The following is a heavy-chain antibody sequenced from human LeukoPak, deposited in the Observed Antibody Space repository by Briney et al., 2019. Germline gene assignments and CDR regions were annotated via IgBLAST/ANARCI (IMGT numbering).Heavy chain of an antibody. CDR2: ISSNGGST. CDR1: GFTFSSYA. J-gene: IGHJ4*02. V-gene: IGHV3-64*01. Sequence: SGGSLRLSCAASGFTFSSYAMHWVRQAPGKGLEYVSAISSNGGSTYYANSVKGRFTISRDNSKNTLYLQMGSLRAEDMAVYYCARVLSSSGHTDYWGQGTLVNVSS. CDR3: ARVLSSSGHTDY. D-gene: IGHD6-6*01.